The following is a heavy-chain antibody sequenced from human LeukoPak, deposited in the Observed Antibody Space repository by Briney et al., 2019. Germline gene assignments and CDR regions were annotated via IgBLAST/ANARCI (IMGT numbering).Heavy chain of an antibody. CDR1: GGSISSGSYY. D-gene: IGHD6-19*01. CDR3: ARSSGWYMRDWYFDL. CDR2: IYTSGST. Sequence: PSQTLSLTCTVSGGSISSGSYYWSWIRQPAGKGLEWIGRIYTSGSTNYNPSLKSRVTISVDTSKNQFSLKLSSVTAADTAVYYCARSSGWYMRDWYFDLWGRGTLATVSS. V-gene: IGHV4-61*02. J-gene: IGHJ2*01.